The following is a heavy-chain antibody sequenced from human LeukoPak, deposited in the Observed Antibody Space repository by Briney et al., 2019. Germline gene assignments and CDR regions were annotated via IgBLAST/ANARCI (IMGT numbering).Heavy chain of an antibody. CDR2: ISWNSGSI. D-gene: IGHD1-20*01. V-gene: IGHV3-9*01. Sequence: GRSLRLSCAASGFTFDDYAMHWVRQAPGKGLEWVSGISWNSGSIGYADSVKGRFTISRDNAKNSLYLQMNSLRAEDTALYYCAKAIGEYNWNLVDYWGQGTLVTVSS. CDR3: AKAIGEYNWNLVDY. CDR1: GFTFDDYA. J-gene: IGHJ4*02.